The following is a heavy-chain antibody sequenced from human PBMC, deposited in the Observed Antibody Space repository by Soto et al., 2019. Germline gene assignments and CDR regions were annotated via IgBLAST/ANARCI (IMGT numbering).Heavy chain of an antibody. Sequence: QIQLVQSGAEVKKPGASVKVSCKTSGYTFGDHGISWVRQAPGQGLEWVGWISAYNGNTEYAQKFQGRVTMTTDKSTSTAYMALRGLTSDDTAGYYCAKDRPRLTQNLVDVYWGQGSLVTVSS. D-gene: IGHD3-16*02. CDR1: GYTFGDHG. CDR3: AKDRPRLTQNLVDVY. J-gene: IGHJ4*02. V-gene: IGHV1-18*04. CDR2: ISAYNGNT.